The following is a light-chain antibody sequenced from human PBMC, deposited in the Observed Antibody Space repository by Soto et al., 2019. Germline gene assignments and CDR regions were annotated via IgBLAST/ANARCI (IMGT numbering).Light chain of an antibody. Sequence: QSVLTQPASVSGSPGQSITISCTGSSSDLGGFNYVSWYQIHPGKAPRLIVYEVSNRPSGVSNRFSGSKCGNTASLTISGLQADDEAVYFCSSYTSSSIFYVFGSGTKVTVL. CDR3: SSYTSSSIFYV. CDR1: SSDLGGFNY. CDR2: EVS. V-gene: IGLV2-14*01. J-gene: IGLJ1*01.